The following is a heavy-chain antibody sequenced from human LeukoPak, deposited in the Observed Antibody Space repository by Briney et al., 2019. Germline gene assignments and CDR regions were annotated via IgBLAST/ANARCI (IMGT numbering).Heavy chain of an antibody. D-gene: IGHD2/OR15-2a*01. CDR3: ATAFYINDVAGVDY. CDR2: IYSGDGGT. Sequence: PGWSLRLSCAASGLTVSSNYMRWVRQAPGKGLEWVSVIYSGDGGTYYADSVKGRFTISRDNSKNTLYLQMTSLRAEDTAVYYCATAFYINDVAGVDYWGQGTLVTVSS. CDR1: GLTVSSNY. V-gene: IGHV3-53*01. J-gene: IGHJ4*02.